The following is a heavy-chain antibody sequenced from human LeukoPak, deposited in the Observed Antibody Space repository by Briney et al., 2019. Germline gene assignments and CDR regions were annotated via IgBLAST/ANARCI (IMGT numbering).Heavy chain of an antibody. CDR2: ISGGGDIT. V-gene: IGHV3-23*01. CDR1: GFTFSSYG. Sequence: GGSLRLSCAASGFTFSSYGMSWVRQAPGKGLEWVSGISGGGDITHYADSVKGRFTISRDNSKSTLYIQMNSLRAEDTAVYYCARAKPKNMVRGLIMRRESRYYFDYWGQGTLVTVSS. CDR3: ARAKPKNMVRGLIMRRESRYYFDY. D-gene: IGHD3-10*01. J-gene: IGHJ4*02.